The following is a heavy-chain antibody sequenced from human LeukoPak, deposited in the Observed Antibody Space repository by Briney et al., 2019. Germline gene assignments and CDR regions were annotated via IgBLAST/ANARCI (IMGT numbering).Heavy chain of an antibody. CDR2: IYHSGST. Sequence: SETLSLTCAVSGGSISSSNWWSWVRQPPGKGLEWIGEIYHSGSTNYNPSLKSRVTISVDKSKNQFSLKLSSVTAADTAVYYCARVIRYYDSSGYYLSEAFDIWGQGTMVTVSS. V-gene: IGHV4-4*02. CDR1: GGSISSSNW. CDR3: ARVIRYYDSSGYYLSEAFDI. D-gene: IGHD3-22*01. J-gene: IGHJ3*02.